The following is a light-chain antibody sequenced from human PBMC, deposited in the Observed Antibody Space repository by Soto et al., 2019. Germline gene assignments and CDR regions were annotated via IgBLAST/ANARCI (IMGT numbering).Light chain of an antibody. CDR2: WAS. V-gene: IGKV4-1*01. Sequence: DIVMTQSPDSLALSLGERATINCKSSQSVLHSSNNKNYLAWYQQKPGQPPKLLIYWASTRESGVPDRFSGSGSGTDFTLTISSLQAEDVAVYYCQQYYSTPPTFGQGTRLEIK. CDR3: QQYYSTPPT. J-gene: IGKJ5*01. CDR1: QSVLHSSNNKNY.